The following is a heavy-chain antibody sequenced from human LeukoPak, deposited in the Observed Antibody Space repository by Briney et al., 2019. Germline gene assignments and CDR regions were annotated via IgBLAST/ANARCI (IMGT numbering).Heavy chain of an antibody. CDR1: GGSISSSSYY. Sequence: SETLSLTCTVSGGSISSSSYYWGWIRQPPGKGLEWIGSIYYSGSTYYNPSLKSRVTISVDTSKNQFSLKLSAVTAADTAVYYCARHQGDFFDYWGQGTLVTVSS. V-gene: IGHV4-39*01. D-gene: IGHD2-21*01. CDR2: IYYSGST. J-gene: IGHJ4*02. CDR3: ARHQGDFFDY.